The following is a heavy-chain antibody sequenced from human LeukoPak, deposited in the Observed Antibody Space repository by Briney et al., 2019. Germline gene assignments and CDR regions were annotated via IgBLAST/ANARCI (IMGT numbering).Heavy chain of an antibody. J-gene: IGHJ4*02. Sequence: SETLSLTCTVSGGSISSSSYYWSWIRQPPGKGLEWIGEINHSGSTNYNPSLKSRVTISVDASKNQFSLKLSSVTAADTAVYYCARVGDSSSWGFDYWGQGTLVTVSS. V-gene: IGHV4-39*07. D-gene: IGHD6-13*01. CDR1: GGSISSSSYY. CDR2: INHSGST. CDR3: ARVGDSSSWGFDY.